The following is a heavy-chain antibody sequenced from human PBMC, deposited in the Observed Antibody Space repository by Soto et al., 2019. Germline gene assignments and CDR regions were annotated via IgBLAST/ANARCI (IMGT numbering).Heavy chain of an antibody. D-gene: IGHD1-1*01. CDR1: GGSVNSGNYY. Sequence: QVQLQQRGAGLLNPSETLSLTCAAFGGSVNSGNYYWRWIRQPPGKGLEWIGEMSHSGGTNFSPSFKSRVTISVDTSKNQFSLKMSSVTAADTALYYCARVERGTATTVVDAFDIWGPGTMVTVSS. J-gene: IGHJ3*02. CDR2: MSHSGGT. CDR3: ARVERGTATTVVDAFDI. V-gene: IGHV4-34*01.